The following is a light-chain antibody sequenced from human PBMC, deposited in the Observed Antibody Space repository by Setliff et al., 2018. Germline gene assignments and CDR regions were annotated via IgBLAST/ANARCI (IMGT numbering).Light chain of an antibody. CDR3: LSYTSKTTYAL. CDR2: EVT. Sequence: QSLLTQPAAVSGSPGQSIAISCAGTSSDVGGYNYVSWYQNHPGKAPKLIIYEVTKRPSGVSDRFSGSKSGNTASLTISGLQAEDEADYYCLSYTSKTTYALFAGGTKFTVL. J-gene: IGLJ2*01. V-gene: IGLV2-14*01. CDR1: SSDVGGYNY.